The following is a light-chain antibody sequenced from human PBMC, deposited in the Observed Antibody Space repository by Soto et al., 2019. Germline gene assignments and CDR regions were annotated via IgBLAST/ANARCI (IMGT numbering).Light chain of an antibody. J-gene: IGLJ3*02. CDR1: SSNIGAGYD. V-gene: IGLV1-40*01. CDR3: QSYDSSLSGWV. CDR2: GNS. Sequence: QSVLTQPPSVSGAPGQRVTISCTGSSSNIGAGYDVHWYQQLPGTAPKLLIYGNSNRLSGVPDRFSGSKSGTSASLAITGLRAEHVADYYCQSYDSSLSGWVFGGGTKLTVL.